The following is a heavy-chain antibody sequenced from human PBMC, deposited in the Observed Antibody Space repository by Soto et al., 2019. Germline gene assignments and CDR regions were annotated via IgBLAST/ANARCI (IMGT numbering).Heavy chain of an antibody. CDR3: ARVGSYCSSTSCHPGYSGYGWNI. J-gene: IGHJ3*02. D-gene: IGHD2-2*01. Sequence: ASVKVSCKASGYTFTGYYMHWVRQAPGQGLEWMGWINPNSGGTNYAQKFQGRVTMTRDTSISTAYMELSRLRSDDTAVYYCARVGSYCSSTSCHPGYSGYGWNIWGQGTMVTVSS. CDR1: GYTFTGYY. CDR2: INPNSGGT. V-gene: IGHV1-2*02.